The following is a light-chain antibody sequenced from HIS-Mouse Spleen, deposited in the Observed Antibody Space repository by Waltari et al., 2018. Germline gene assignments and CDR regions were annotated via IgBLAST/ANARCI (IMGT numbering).Light chain of an antibody. Sequence: SYVLTQPPSVSVAPGKTARITCGGNNIGSKSVHWYQQKPGQAPVLVVYDDGDRPSGIPERLSGSNAGNTATLTSSRVEAGDEADYYCQVWDSSSDHPGVFGGGTKLTVL. CDR2: DDG. CDR1: NIGSKS. CDR3: QVWDSSSDHPGV. J-gene: IGLJ2*01. V-gene: IGLV3-21*03.